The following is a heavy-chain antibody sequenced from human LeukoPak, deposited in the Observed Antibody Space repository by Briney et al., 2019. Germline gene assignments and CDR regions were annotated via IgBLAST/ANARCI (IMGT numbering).Heavy chain of an antibody. V-gene: IGHV7-4-1*02. J-gene: IGHJ6*02. Sequence: GASVKVSCKASGYTFTSYAMNWVRQAPGQGLEWMGWINTNTGNPTYAQGFTGRFVFSLDTSVSTAYLQISSLKAEDTAVYYCARAGGTLYGSQRVGYYYYYGMDVWGQGTTVTVSS. CDR3: ARAGGTLYGSQRVGYYYYYGMDV. CDR1: GYTFTSYA. CDR2: INTNTGNP. D-gene: IGHD3-16*01.